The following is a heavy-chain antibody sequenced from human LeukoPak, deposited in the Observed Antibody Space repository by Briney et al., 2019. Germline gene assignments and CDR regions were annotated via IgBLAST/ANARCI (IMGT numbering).Heavy chain of an antibody. CDR2: ISGSGAEI. D-gene: IGHD1-1*01. Sequence: GGSLRLSCAASGFAFSLYAMNWVRQAPGEGPEWVSSISGSGAEIRYADSVKGRFTISRDNSQNTLYLRMNSLRVEDTAIYYCSKDLTTRSIGYFDYWGQGTLVTVSS. CDR3: SKDLTTRSIGYFDY. CDR1: GFAFSLYA. V-gene: IGHV3-23*01. J-gene: IGHJ4*02.